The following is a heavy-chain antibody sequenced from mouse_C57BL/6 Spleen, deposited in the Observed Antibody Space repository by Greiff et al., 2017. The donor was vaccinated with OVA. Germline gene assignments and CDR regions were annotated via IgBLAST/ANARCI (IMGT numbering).Heavy chain of an antibody. J-gene: IGHJ3*01. CDR2: INPGSGGT. Sequence: VQPQQSGAELVRPGTSVKVSCKASGYAFTNYLIVWVKQRPGQGLEWIGVINPGSGGTNYNEKFKGKATLTADNSSSTAYMQLSSLTSEDSAVYFGARSKEEGSGFFAYWGQGTLVTVSA. CDR3: ARSKEEGSGFFAY. CDR1: GYAFTNYL. D-gene: IGHD3-2*02. V-gene: IGHV1-54*01.